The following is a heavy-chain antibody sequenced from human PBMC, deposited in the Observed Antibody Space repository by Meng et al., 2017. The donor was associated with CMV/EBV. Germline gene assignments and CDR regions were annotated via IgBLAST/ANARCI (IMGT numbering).Heavy chain of an antibody. CDR3: ARGPEVDYGDYVGLDY. V-gene: IGHV4-4*07. Sequence: VPLQDGGPGLVKPPETLSLTLTVAGGSISSYYWSWIRQPAGKGLEWIGRIYTSGRTNYNPSLKSRVTMSVDTSKNQFSLKLSSVTAADTAVYYCARGPEVDYGDYVGLDYWGQGTLVTVSS. J-gene: IGHJ4*02. CDR1: GGSISSYY. CDR2: IYTSGRT. D-gene: IGHD4-17*01.